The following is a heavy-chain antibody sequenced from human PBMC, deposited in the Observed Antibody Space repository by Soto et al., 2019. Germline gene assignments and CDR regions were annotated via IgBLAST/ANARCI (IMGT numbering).Heavy chain of an antibody. CDR1: GFTFSSYA. Sequence: EVQLLESGGGLVQPGGSLRLSCAASGFTFSSYAMSWVRQAPGKGLEWVSTISGSGDSTFYADSVKGRFTISRDNSKNTLYLQMNSLRAEDTAVYYCAKRAWGTYYFDYWGQGTLVTVSS. D-gene: IGHD3-16*01. CDR3: AKRAWGTYYFDY. V-gene: IGHV3-23*01. CDR2: ISGSGDST. J-gene: IGHJ4*02.